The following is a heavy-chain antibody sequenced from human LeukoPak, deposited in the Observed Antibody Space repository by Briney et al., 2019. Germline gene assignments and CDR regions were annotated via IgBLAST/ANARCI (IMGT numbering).Heavy chain of an antibody. CDR2: INNDGSST. J-gene: IGHJ4*02. Sequence: GGSLRLSCAASGFTFSNYWMHWVRQAPGKGLVWVSCINNDGSSTDYADSVKGRFTISRDNAKNTLSLQMNSLRAEDTAVYYCARVGYNYGYDYWGQGTLVTVSS. CDR3: ARVGYNYGYDY. D-gene: IGHD5-18*01. CDR1: GFTFSNYW. V-gene: IGHV3-74*01.